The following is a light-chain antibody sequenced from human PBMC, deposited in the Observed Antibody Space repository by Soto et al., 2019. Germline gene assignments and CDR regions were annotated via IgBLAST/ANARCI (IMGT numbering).Light chain of an antibody. CDR2: EVS. CDR3: SSYSSSSLYV. V-gene: IGLV2-14*01. CDR1: SSDVGGYNY. Sequence: QSALTQPASVSGSPGPSITISCTGTSSDVGGYNYVSWYQQHPGTAPNLMISEVSNRPSGVSTRFSGSKSGNTASLTISGLQAEDEADYYCSSYSSSSLYVFGSGTKLTVL. J-gene: IGLJ1*01.